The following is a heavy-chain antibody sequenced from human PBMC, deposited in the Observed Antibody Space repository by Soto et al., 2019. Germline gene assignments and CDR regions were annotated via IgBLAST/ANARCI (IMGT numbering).Heavy chain of an antibody. V-gene: IGHV4-61*01. CDR1: GGSASSGSCY. J-gene: IGHJ3*02. D-gene: IGHD3-10*02. CDR3: ARDRPSMLAAFDI. CDR2: IYYSGST. Sequence: PSEALFLTSPVSGGSASSGSCYWSRVPQPPGKGLEWIGHIYYSGSTNYTPSLKSRVTISVDTSKNQFSLKLSSVTAADTAVYYCARDRPSMLAAFDIWGQGTMVTVSS.